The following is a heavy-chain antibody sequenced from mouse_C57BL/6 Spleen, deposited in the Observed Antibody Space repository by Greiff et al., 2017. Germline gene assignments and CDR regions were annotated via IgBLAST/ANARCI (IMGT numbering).Heavy chain of an antibody. CDR1: GYTFTDYY. J-gene: IGHJ2*01. CDR2: IFPGSGST. V-gene: IGHV1-75*01. Sequence: VKVVESGPELVKPGASVKISCKASGYTFTDYYINWVKQRPGQGLEWFGWIFPGSGSTYYNEKFKGKATLTVDKSSSTAYMLLSSLTSEDSAVYFCARGINYYGSSLYYFDYWGQGTTLTVSS. D-gene: IGHD1-1*01. CDR3: ARGINYYGSSLYYFDY.